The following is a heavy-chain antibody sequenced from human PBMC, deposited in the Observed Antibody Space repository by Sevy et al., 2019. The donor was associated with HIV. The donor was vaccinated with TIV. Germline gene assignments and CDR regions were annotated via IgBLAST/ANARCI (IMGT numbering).Heavy chain of an antibody. CDR3: AREGCTRPHDY. D-gene: IGHD2-8*01. J-gene: IGHJ4*02. CDR2: FSFGCGQI. V-gene: IGHV3-21*04. CDR1: GFPFSKYS. Sequence: GGSLRLSCAASGFPFSKYSMSWIRQTPGKGLEWVATFSFGCGQINYADSVKGRFTISRADSRNTFYLQMNSLRSDDTAIYYCAREGCTRPHDYWGQGTVVTVSS.